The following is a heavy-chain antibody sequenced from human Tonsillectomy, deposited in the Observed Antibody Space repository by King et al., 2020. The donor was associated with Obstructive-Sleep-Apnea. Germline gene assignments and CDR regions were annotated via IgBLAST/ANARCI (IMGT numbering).Heavy chain of an antibody. Sequence: VQLVESGGGLVQPGGSLRLSCAAAGFSFSNYCMTWVRQAPGKGLEWVSSIKEDGSEKHYVDSVKGRFTISRDNAKNSLYLQMSSLRAEDTATYYCAREYDYGDYYFDYWGQGILVTGSS. D-gene: IGHD4-17*01. CDR1: GFSFSNYC. CDR2: IKEDGSEK. CDR3: AREYDYGDYYFDY. V-gene: IGHV3-7*01. J-gene: IGHJ4*02.